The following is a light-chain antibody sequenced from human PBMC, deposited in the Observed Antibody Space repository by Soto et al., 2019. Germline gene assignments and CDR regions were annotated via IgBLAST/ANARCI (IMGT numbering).Light chain of an antibody. CDR2: GAS. CDR3: QQYGSSSWT. CDR1: QSVSSTY. V-gene: IGKV3-20*01. J-gene: IGKJ1*01. Sequence: VLTQSPGTLSLSPGERASLSCRASQSVSSTYLAWYQQKPGQAPRLLIYGASSRATGIPDRFSGSGSGTDFTLTISRLEPEDFAVYYCQQYGSSSWTFGQGTKVDIK.